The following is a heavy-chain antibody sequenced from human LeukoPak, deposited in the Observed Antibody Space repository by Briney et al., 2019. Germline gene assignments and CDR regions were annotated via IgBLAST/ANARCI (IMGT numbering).Heavy chain of an antibody. J-gene: IGHJ3*01. Sequence: GGSLRLPCTASGFTVRSNYMSWVRQSPRKGLEWVSIMYSGGSTDYADSVKGRFIISRDHSKNTLYLQMNSLRAEDTAVYYCARDRYCSGGSCYGDAFDLWGQGTMVTVSS. D-gene: IGHD2-15*01. CDR2: MYSGGST. CDR3: ARDRYCSGGSCYGDAFDL. CDR1: GFTVRSNY. V-gene: IGHV3-53*01.